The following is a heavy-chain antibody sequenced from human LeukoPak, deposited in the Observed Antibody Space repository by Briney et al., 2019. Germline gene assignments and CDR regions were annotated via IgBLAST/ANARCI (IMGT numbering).Heavy chain of an antibody. V-gene: IGHV4-39*07. D-gene: IGHD3-9*01. CDR2: IYYSGST. CDR3: ARDQSHYDILTGYSRGYYFDY. J-gene: IGHJ4*02. Sequence: SETLSLTCTVSGGSISSSSYYWGWIRRPPGKGLEWIGSIYYSGSTYYNPSLKSRVTISVDTSKNQFSLKLSSVTAADTAVYYCARDQSHYDILTGYSRGYYFDYWGQGTLVTVSS. CDR1: GGSISSSSYY.